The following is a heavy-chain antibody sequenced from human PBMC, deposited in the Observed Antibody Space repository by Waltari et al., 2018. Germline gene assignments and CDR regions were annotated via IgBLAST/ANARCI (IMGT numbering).Heavy chain of an antibody. J-gene: IGHJ4*02. CDR3: ASDPPNFDY. Sequence: GWIRQPPGKGLEWIGSIYYSGSTYYNPSLKRRVTISVETSKNQFSLKLNSVTAAETAVYYCASDPPNFDYWGQGTLVTVSS. V-gene: IGHV4-39*01. CDR2: IYYSGST.